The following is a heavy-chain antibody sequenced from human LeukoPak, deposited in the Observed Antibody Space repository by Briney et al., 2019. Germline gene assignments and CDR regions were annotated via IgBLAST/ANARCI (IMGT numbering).Heavy chain of an antibody. CDR1: GFTFSSYS. CDR2: ISSSSTSM. J-gene: IGHJ4*02. V-gene: IGHV3-48*01. CDR3: ARQNGAGYYYYFDS. D-gene: IGHD3-22*01. Sequence: GGSLRLSCAASGFTFSSYSMNWVRQAPGKGLEWVSYISSSSTSMYYADSVRGRFTISRDSARNSLYLQMNSLRAEDTAVYYCARQNGAGYYYYFDSWGQGTLVTVSS.